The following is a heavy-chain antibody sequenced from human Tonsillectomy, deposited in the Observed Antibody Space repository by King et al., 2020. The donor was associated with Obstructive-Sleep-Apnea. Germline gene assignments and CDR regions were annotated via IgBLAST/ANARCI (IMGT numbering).Heavy chain of an antibody. CDR3: ARDCGGDCYFGY. D-gene: IGHD2-21*02. V-gene: IGHV3-30*04. CDR1: GFTFSSYA. CDR2: ISYDGSNK. J-gene: IGHJ4*02. Sequence: VQLVESGGGVVQPGRSLRLSFAASGFTFSSYAMHWVRQAPGKGLEWVAVISYDGSNKYYADSVKGRFTISRDNSKNTRYLQMNSLRAEDTAVYYCARDCGGDCYFGYWGQGTLVTVSS.